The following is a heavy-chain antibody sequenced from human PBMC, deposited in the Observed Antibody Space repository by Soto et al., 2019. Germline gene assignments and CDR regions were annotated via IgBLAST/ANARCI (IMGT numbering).Heavy chain of an antibody. CDR3: ARGRECSSTSCYAPDAFDI. Sequence: PGGSLRLSCAASGFTFSSYSMNWVRQAPGKGLEWVSSISSSSSYIYYADSVKGRFTISRDNAKNSLYLQMNSLRAEDTAVYYCARGRECSSTSCYAPDAFDIWGQGAMVTVSS. J-gene: IGHJ3*02. D-gene: IGHD2-2*01. CDR1: GFTFSSYS. CDR2: ISSSSSYI. V-gene: IGHV3-21*01.